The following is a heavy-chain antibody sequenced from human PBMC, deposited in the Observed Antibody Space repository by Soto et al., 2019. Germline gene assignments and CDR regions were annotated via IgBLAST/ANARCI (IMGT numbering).Heavy chain of an antibody. D-gene: IGHD6-19*01. J-gene: IGHJ4*02. V-gene: IGHV3-7*03. CDR1: GLTFNTHW. CDR2: IKEDGSQR. CDR3: ARINSSGSY. Sequence: EVQLVESGGGLVQPGGSLRLSCVASGLTFNTHWMSWVRKAPGKGLQWLAGIKEDGSQRYYVDSVRGRFTISRDNAKNSLYLQMDGLRAEDTAVYYCARINSSGSYWGQGTLVTVSS.